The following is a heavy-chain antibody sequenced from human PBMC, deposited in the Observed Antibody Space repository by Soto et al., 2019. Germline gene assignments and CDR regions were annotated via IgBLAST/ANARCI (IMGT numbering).Heavy chain of an antibody. V-gene: IGHV3-21*01. D-gene: IGHD3-10*01. Sequence: GGSLRLSCAASGFTFSSYSMNWVRQAPGKGLEWVSSISSSSSYIYYADSVKGRFTISRDNAKNSLYLQMNSLRAEETAVYYCARDTPPIADLPDPYYYGSGSTDAFDIWGQGTMVTVSS. CDR1: GFTFSSYS. CDR3: ARDTPPIADLPDPYYYGSGSTDAFDI. CDR2: ISSSSSYI. J-gene: IGHJ3*02.